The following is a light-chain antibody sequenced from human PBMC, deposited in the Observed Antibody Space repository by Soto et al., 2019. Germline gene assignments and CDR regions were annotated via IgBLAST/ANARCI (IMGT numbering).Light chain of an antibody. CDR2: ANT. CDR3: QSYDSSLSGWV. J-gene: IGLJ3*02. V-gene: IGLV1-40*01. CDR1: SANIGARYD. Sequence: QSALTQPPSVSGAPGQRVTVSCTGSSANIGARYDVHWYQQLPGTAPKLLIYANTIRPSGVPDRFSASKSGTSASLAIAGLQAEDEADYYCQSYDSSLSGWVFGGGTKLTVL.